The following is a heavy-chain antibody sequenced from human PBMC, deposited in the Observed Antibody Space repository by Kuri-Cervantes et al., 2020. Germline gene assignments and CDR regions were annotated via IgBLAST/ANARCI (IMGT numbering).Heavy chain of an antibody. CDR1: GGANSYSSYY. D-gene: IGHD3-10*01. Sequence: GSLRLSCTVSGGANSYSSYYWGWTRQPPGKGLEWIGSMYYSGSTYYNPSLKSRVTISVDTSKNQFSLKLSSVTAADTAVYYCAAALWFGELFGWFDPWGQGTLVTVSS. V-gene: IGHV4-39*01. CDR2: MYYSGST. CDR3: AAALWFGELFGWFDP. J-gene: IGHJ5*02.